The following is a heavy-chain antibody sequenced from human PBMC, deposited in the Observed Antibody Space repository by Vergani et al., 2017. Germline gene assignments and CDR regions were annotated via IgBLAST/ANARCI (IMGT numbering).Heavy chain of an antibody. V-gene: IGHV3-30*18. CDR1: GFTFSSYG. J-gene: IGHJ6*03. D-gene: IGHD3-10*01. CDR3: AKGRNGDFGDYYYYMDV. Sequence: QEQLVESGGGVVQPGRSLRLSCAASGFTFSSYGMHWVRQAPGKGLEWVAVISYDGSNKYYADSVKGRFTISRDNSKNTLYLQMNSLRAEDTAVYYCAKGRNGDFGDYYYYMDVWGKGTTVTVSS. CDR2: ISYDGSNK.